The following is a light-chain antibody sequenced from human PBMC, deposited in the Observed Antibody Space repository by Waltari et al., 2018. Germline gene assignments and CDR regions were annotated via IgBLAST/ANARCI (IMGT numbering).Light chain of an antibody. CDR1: TSDVGGCIY. Sequence: QSALTQPTSLSRSPGQSITTPCTGLTSDVGGCIYIARYQQYPGKVPKLLIYDVTNRPTGVTNRFTGSKSGSTASLTISGLQDEDEADYYCSSYRSSSTLVVFGGGTKLIVL. V-gene: IGLV2-14*03. J-gene: IGLJ2*01. CDR3: SSYRSSSTLVV. CDR2: DVT.